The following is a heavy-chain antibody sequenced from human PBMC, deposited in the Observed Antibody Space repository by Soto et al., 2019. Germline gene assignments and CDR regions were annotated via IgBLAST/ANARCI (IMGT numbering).Heavy chain of an antibody. CDR2: IYYSGTT. V-gene: IGHV4-31*03. Sequence: QVQLQESGPGLVKASQTLSLTCTVSGGTITTGGHFWSWIRQYPGKGLEWIGYIYYSGTTHYNPSLKSRVNISIATSKNQFSLNLSSVTAADTAVYYCARVVSGSYLDYWGQGTLVTVSS. J-gene: IGHJ4*02. D-gene: IGHD1-26*01. CDR1: GGTITTGGHF. CDR3: ARVVSGSYLDY.